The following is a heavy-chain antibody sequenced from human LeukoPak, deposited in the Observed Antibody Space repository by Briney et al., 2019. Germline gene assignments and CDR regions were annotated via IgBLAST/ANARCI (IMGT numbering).Heavy chain of an antibody. J-gene: IGHJ4*02. CDR1: GFTFSSYW. D-gene: IGHD2-21*02. V-gene: IGHV3-21*01. Sequence: PGGSLRLSCAASGFTFSSYWMHWVRQAPGKGLEWVSSITSRSSYIYYADSVKGRFTISRDNAKNSLYLQMNSLRAEDTAVYYCARDCGGDCYLDYWGQGTRVTVSS. CDR3: ARDCGGDCYLDY. CDR2: ITSRSSYI.